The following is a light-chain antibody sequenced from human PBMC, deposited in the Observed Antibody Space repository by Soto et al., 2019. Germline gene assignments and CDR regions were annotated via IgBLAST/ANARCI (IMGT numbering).Light chain of an antibody. V-gene: IGKV3-15*01. Sequence: EIVMPQSPATLSVSPGERATLSCRASQSVSSDLAWYQQKAGQAPRLLIYGASTRATGVPARFSGSGSGTEFTLTISSLQSEDFAVYFCQQYNKWPPLTFGGGTKVEIK. J-gene: IGKJ4*01. CDR1: QSVSSD. CDR3: QQYNKWPPLT. CDR2: GAS.